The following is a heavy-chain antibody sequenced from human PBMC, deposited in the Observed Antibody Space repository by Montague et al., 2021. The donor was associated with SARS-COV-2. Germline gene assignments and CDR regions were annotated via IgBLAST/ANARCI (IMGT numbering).Heavy chain of an antibody. CDR1: GDSISTDNW. J-gene: IGHJ2*01. D-gene: IGHD3-22*01. CDR3: ARGAPTITMIVVVFTGAGWYFDL. Sequence: SETLSLTCVVSGDSISTDNWWTWVRLPPGKGLEWVGEIYHTGSTKYKPSLKSRVSMSVDKSWNQFSLKLTSVTAADTAVYYCARGAPTITMIVVVFTGAGWYFDLWGRGTLVTVSS. CDR2: IYHTGST. V-gene: IGHV4-4*02.